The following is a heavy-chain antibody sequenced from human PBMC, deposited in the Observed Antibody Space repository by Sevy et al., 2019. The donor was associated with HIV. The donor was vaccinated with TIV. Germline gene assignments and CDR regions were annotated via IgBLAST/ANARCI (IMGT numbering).Heavy chain of an antibody. D-gene: IGHD3-16*01. V-gene: IGHV3-30*03. CDR1: GFSFSDHG. CDR3: ARDRGEILSSAFDY. Sequence: GGSLRLSCVGSGFSFSDHGMHWVRQAPGKGLEWMAVISYDGRNTKYKTDSVKGRFTISRDNSKNTLYLQMNSLRAEDTAIYYCARDRGEILSSAFDYWGQGTLVTVSS. J-gene: IGHJ4*02. CDR2: ISYDGRNTK.